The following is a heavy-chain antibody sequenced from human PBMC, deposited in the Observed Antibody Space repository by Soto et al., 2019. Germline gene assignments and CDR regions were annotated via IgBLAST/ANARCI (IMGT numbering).Heavy chain of an antibody. CDR3: ARDLHSRVVVVAATPEFGY. CDR1: GFTFSSYS. V-gene: IGHV3-48*01. CDR2: ISSSSSTI. J-gene: IGHJ4*02. D-gene: IGHD2-15*01. Sequence: EVQLVESGGGLVQPGGSLRLSCAASGFTFSSYSMNWVRQAPGKGLEWVSYISSSSSTIYYADSVKGRFTISRDNAKNSLYLQMNSLRAEDTAVYYCARDLHSRVVVVAATPEFGYWGQGTLVTVSS.